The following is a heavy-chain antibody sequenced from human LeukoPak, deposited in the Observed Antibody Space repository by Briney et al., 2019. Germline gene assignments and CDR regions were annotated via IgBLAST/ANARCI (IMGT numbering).Heavy chain of an antibody. J-gene: IGHJ3*02. CDR1: GYTFTSYY. V-gene: IGHV1-46*01. CDR2: INPSGGST. Sequence: ASVKVSCKASGYTFTSYYMHWVRQAPGQGLEWMGIINPSGGSTSYAQKFQGRVTMTRDTSTSTVYMELCSLRSEDTAVYYCARDKMAGRDGYNFGIFDIWGQGTMVTVSS. CDR3: ARDKMAGRDGYNFGIFDI. D-gene: IGHD5-24*01.